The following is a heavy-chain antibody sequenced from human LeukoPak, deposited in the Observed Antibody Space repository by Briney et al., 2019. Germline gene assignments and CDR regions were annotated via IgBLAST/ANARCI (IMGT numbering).Heavy chain of an antibody. CDR2: INSNRGGK. CDR3: AKHYYDSSGYKDY. Sequence: VKVSRKACGYTLIGYYMHWVRQAPGQGLEWMGRINSNRGGKNYAQKFQSRVSITTDESTRTAYMALSSLRSEDTAEYYCAKHYYDSSGYKDYWGQGPLVTVTS. J-gene: IGHJ4*02. D-gene: IGHD3-22*01. CDR1: GYTLIGYY. V-gene: IGHV1-2*06.